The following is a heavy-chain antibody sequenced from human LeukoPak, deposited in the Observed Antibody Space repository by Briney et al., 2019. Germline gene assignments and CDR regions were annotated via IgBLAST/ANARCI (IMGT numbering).Heavy chain of an antibody. V-gene: IGHV1-69*01. J-gene: IGHJ5*02. Sequence: GSSVKVSCKASGGTFSTYAINWVRQAPGQGLEWMGGIIPIFGTADYAQKFQGRVTITADESTSTAYMELSSLRSEDTAVYYCARDGSRYYYDSGSHENWFDPWGQGTLVTVSS. CDR1: GGTFSTYA. CDR2: IIPIFGTA. CDR3: ARDGSRYYYDSGSHENWFDP. D-gene: IGHD3-10*01.